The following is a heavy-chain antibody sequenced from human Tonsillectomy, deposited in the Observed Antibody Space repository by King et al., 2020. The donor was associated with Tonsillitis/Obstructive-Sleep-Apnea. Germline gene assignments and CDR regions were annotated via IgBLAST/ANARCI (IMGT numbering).Heavy chain of an antibody. D-gene: IGHD6-13*01. V-gene: IGHV4-34*01. J-gene: IGHJ4*02. CDR2: INHSGST. CDR1: GGSFSGYY. CDR3: ARENSSSWDIDY. Sequence: VQLQQWGAGLLKPSETLSLTCAVYGGSFSGYYWSWIRQPPGKGLEWIGEINHSGSTNYTPSLKSRVTISVDTSKNTFSLKLSSLTAADTAVYYCARENSSSWDIDYWGQGTLVTVSS.